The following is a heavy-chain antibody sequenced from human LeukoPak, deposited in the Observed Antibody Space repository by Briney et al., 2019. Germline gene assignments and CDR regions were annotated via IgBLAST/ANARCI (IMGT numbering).Heavy chain of an antibody. CDR1: GFTFKNYV. CDR3: AKDGCSGSPARLDY. J-gene: IGHJ4*02. D-gene: IGHD3-10*01. Sequence: GGSLRLSCAASGFTFKNYVMNWVRQASGKGLDWVSAISSNGDSTYYADSVKGRFTISRDNSKNTLYLQMNSLRAEDTAVYYCAKDGCSGSPARLDYWGQGSLVIVSS. V-gene: IGHV3-23*01. CDR2: ISSNGDST.